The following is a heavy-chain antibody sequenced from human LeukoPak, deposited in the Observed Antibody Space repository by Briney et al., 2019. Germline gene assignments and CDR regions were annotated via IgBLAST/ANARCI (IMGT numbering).Heavy chain of an antibody. CDR2: IYYSGST. V-gene: IGHV4-39*01. D-gene: IGHD6-13*01. Sequence: PSETLSLTCTVSGGSISSSSYYWGWIRQPPGKGLEWIGGIYYSGSTYYNPSLKSRVTISVDTSKNQFSLKLSSVTAADTAVYYCARLGPEGSSWYRSYYYYYYMDVWGKGTTVTISS. CDR1: GGSISSSSYY. CDR3: ARLGPEGSSWYRSYYYYYYMDV. J-gene: IGHJ6*03.